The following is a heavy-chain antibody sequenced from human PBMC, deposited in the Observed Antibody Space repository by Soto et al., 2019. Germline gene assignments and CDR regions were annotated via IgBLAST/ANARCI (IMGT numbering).Heavy chain of an antibody. V-gene: IGHV3-7*01. Sequence: GGSLRLSXAASGFTFSSYWMSWVRQAPGKGLEWVANIKQDGSEKYYVDSVKGRFTISRDNAKNSLYLQMNSLRAEDTAVYYCARCGGGVPAATGYYYYYGMDVWGQGTTVTVSS. CDR2: IKQDGSEK. D-gene: IGHD2-2*01. J-gene: IGHJ6*02. CDR1: GFTFSSYW. CDR3: ARCGGGVPAATGYYYYYGMDV.